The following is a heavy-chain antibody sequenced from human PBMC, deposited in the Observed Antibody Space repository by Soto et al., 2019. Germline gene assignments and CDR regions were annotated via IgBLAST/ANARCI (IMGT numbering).Heavy chain of an antibody. V-gene: IGHV1-46*01. D-gene: IGHD4-17*01. CDR3: ARSTMTFYYFDF. CDR2: IEPSGGSK. CDR1: GYTFTSYY. J-gene: IGHJ4*02. Sequence: ASVKVSCKASGYTFTSYYMHWVRQAPGQGLEWMGVIEPSGGSKSYTQKFQDRITMTRDTSTSTVYMELSSLRSEDTAVYYCARSTMTFYYFDFWSQGTLVTVSS.